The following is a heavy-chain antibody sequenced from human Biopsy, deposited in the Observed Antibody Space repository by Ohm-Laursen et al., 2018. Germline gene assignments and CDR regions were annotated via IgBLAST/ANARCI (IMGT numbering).Heavy chain of an antibody. CDR2: INSMFGTT. CDR1: GGTFRSDA. J-gene: IGHJ6*02. CDR3: GRDGYFDGNAYYVDDYFYYGMDV. V-gene: IGHV1-69*06. D-gene: IGHD3-10*02. Sequence: SSVKVSCKASGGTFRSDAISWVRQAPGQGLEWMGEINSMFGTTNYAQTFQGRVTITADTSTSTAYMVLSSLRSEGTAVYYCGRDGYFDGNAYYVDDYFYYGMDVWGQGTTVTVSS.